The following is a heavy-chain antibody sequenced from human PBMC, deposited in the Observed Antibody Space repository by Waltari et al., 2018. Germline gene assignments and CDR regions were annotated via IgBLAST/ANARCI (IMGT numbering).Heavy chain of an antibody. V-gene: IGHV4-4*07. D-gene: IGHD3-22*01. CDR2: IPSGGSS. CDR3: AREETYYYDSSVYFDY. Sequence: QVQLQESGPGLVTPSETLSLTCTVSGDSITSYFWNWTRQPAGKGLEWLGRIPSGGSSDYNDSRKSRVTLSVDTSKNQLSLRVKSVTAADTAVYYCAREETYYYDSSVYFDYWGQGALVTVSS. CDR1: GDSITSYF. J-gene: IGHJ4*02.